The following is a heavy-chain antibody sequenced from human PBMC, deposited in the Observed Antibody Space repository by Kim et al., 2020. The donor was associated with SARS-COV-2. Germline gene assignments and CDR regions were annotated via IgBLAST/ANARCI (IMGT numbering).Heavy chain of an antibody. CDR1: GYTFTSYG. Sequence: ASVKVSCKASGYTFTSYGISWVRQAPGQGLEWMGWISAYNGNTNYAQKLQGRVTMTTDTSTSTAYMELRSLRSDDTAVYYCARDYTTDMFIAAAGDCGFDPWGQGTLVTVSS. CDR3: ARDYTTDMFIAAAGDCGFDP. J-gene: IGHJ5*02. CDR2: ISAYNGNT. V-gene: IGHV1-18*01. D-gene: IGHD6-13*01.